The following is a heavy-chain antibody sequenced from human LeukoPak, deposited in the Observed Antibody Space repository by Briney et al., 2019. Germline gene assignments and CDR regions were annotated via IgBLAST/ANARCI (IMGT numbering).Heavy chain of an antibody. V-gene: IGHV3-21*06. CDR3: VIPPFSGSYYFDY. CDR2: ISSNSNYI. Sequence: GGSLRLSCAASGFTFSTYSMNWVRQAPGKGLEWVSSISSNSNYIYYAGSVKGRFTISRDNAKNSLYLQMDSLRAEDTALYYCVIPPFSGSYYFDYWGHGNLVTVSS. D-gene: IGHD1-26*01. CDR1: GFTFSTYS. J-gene: IGHJ4*03.